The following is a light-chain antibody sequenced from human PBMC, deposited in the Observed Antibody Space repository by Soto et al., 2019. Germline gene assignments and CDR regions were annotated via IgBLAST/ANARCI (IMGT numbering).Light chain of an antibody. CDR1: QGIRND. CDR2: AAS. Sequence: AIQMTQSPSSLSASVGDRVTITCRASQGIRNDLGWYQQKPGKAPKHLIFAASNLQSGVPSRFSGGGSGTDFTLTISSLQPEDFATYYCQQYHTSSITFGQGTRLEIK. V-gene: IGKV1-6*01. J-gene: IGKJ5*01. CDR3: QQYHTSSIT.